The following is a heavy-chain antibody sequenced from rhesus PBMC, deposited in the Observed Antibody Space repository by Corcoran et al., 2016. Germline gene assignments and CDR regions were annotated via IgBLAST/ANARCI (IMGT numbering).Heavy chain of an antibody. V-gene: IGHV4-173*01. CDR3: AAFYGLDS. CDR1: GGSVSSDY. CDR2: SSGSRGSA. Sequence: QLQLQESGPGMVKPSETLSLTRAFSGGSVSSDYWPWIRQPPGKGLECIGRSSGSRGSADYNPSLKTRVTISTDTSKNQFSLNLRSVTAADTAVYYCAAFYGLDSWGQGVVVTVSS. J-gene: IGHJ6*01.